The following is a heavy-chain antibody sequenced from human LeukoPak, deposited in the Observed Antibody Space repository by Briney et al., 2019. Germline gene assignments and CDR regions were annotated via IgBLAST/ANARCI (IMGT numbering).Heavy chain of an antibody. CDR1: GFIFSSYT. Sequence: GGSLRLSCAASGFIFSSYTMNWVRQAPGKGLEWVSSISGSGNNIYYADSLKGRYTISRDNAKNSLYLQMNSLRAEDTAVYYCARGYIRAGWFDPWGQGTLVTVSS. CDR2: ISGSGNNI. J-gene: IGHJ5*02. CDR3: ARGYIRAGWFDP. D-gene: IGHD2-2*02. V-gene: IGHV3-21*01.